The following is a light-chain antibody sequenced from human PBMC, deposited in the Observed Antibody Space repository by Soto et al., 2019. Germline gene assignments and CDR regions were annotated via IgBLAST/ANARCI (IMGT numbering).Light chain of an antibody. Sequence: QSALTQPASVSGSPGQSITISCTGTSSDVGSYDYVSWYLHHPGKAPKLIIYEVSNRPSGVSNRFSGSKSGNTASLTISGLQDDDEADYYCSSYTSNTTVIFGGGTKLTVL. J-gene: IGLJ2*01. CDR1: SSDVGSYDY. V-gene: IGLV2-14*01. CDR3: SSYTSNTTVI. CDR2: EVS.